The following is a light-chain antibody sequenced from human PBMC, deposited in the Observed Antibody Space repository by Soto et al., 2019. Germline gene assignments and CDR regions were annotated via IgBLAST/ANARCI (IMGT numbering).Light chain of an antibody. V-gene: IGKV3D-15*01. CDR2: GAS. CDR3: HQYDNAPQT. J-gene: IGKJ2*01. CDR1: HSVDSN. Sequence: EIVMTQSPGTLSVSTGQGATLSCRASHSVDSNLAWYQQRPGQAPRLLIFGASTRPTGIPDRFSGSGSGTEFTLTISSLQSEDFAVYYCHQYDNAPQTYGQGTKVEIK.